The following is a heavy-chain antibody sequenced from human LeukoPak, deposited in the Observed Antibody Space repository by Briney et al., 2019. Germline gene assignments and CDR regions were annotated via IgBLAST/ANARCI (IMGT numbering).Heavy chain of an antibody. CDR2: IYTSGST. V-gene: IGHV4-4*07. CDR1: GGSISSYY. D-gene: IGHD6-19*01. J-gene: IGHJ5*02. Sequence: SETLSLTCTVSGGSISSYYWSWIRQPAGKGLEWIGRIYTSGSTNYNPSLKSRVTMSVDTSKNQFSLKLSSVTAADTAVYYCARARRRVAVAGPNWFDPWGQGTLVTVSS. CDR3: ARARRRVAVAGPNWFDP.